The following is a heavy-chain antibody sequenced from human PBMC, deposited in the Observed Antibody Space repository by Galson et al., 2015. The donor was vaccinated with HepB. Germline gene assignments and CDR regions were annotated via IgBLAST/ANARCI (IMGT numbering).Heavy chain of an antibody. CDR3: TTDFPTYYYDSSGLNAFDI. Sequence: SLRLSCAASGFTFSNAWMSWVRQAPGKGLEWVGRIKSKTDGGTTDYAAPVKGRFTISRDDSKNTLYLQMNSLKTEDTAVYYCTTDFPTYYYDSSGLNAFDIWGQGTMVTVSS. D-gene: IGHD3-22*01. CDR2: IKSKTDGGTT. J-gene: IGHJ3*02. V-gene: IGHV3-15*01. CDR1: GFTFSNAW.